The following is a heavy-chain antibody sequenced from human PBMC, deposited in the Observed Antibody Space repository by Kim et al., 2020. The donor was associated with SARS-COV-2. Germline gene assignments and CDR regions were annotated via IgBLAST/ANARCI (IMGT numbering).Heavy chain of an antibody. Sequence: SETLSLTCTVSGGSISSGGYYWSWIRQHPGKGLEWIGYIYYSGSTYYNPSLKSRVTISVDTSKNQFSLKLSSVTAADTAVYYCARGYCSGGSCYGYYGMDVWGQGTTVTVSS. CDR3: ARGYCSGGSCYGYYGMDV. V-gene: IGHV4-31*03. J-gene: IGHJ6*02. CDR2: IYYSGST. CDR1: GGSISSGGYY. D-gene: IGHD2-15*01.